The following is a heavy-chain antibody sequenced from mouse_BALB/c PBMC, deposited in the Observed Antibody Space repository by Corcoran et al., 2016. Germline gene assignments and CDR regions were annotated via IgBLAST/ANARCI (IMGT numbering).Heavy chain of an antibody. CDR1: GFTFSGFW. D-gene: IGHD2-1*01. CDR3: MRYGNYWYFDV. Sequence: EVQLLETGGGLVQPGGSRGLSCEGSGFTFSGFWMSWVRQTPGKTLEWIGDINSDGSAINYAPSIKYRFTIFRDNDKSTLYLHMSNVQSEDTATYFCMRYGNYWYFDVWGAGTTVTVSS. V-gene: IGHV11-2*02. J-gene: IGHJ1*01. CDR2: INSDGSAI.